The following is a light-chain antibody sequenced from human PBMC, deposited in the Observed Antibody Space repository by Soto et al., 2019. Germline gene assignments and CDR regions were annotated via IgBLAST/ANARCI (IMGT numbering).Light chain of an antibody. CDR1: TSNILRNY. Sequence: QSLLPQPPAASVNPHNRLTISCSGSTSNILRNYVYWYRQFPGTAPRLLISMNDQRPSGVPDRFSGSKSGTSASLAISGLRSEDEADYYCASWDDSLSGYVFGTGTKVTVL. J-gene: IGLJ1*01. V-gene: IGLV1-47*01. CDR3: ASWDDSLSGYV. CDR2: MND.